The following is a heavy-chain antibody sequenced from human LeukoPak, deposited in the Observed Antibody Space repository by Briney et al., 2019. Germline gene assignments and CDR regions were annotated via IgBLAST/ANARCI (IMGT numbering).Heavy chain of an antibody. D-gene: IGHD3-3*01. CDR2: IKQDGSEK. J-gene: IGHJ4*02. CDR1: GFTFSSYW. V-gene: IGHV3-7*01. CDR3: ASPDRDFWSPPPAY. Sequence: GGSLRLSCAASGFTFSSYWMSRVRQAPGKGLEWVANIKQDGSEKYYVDSVKGRFTISRDNAKNSLYLQMNSLRAEDTAVYYCASPDRDFWSPPPAYWGQGTLVTVSS.